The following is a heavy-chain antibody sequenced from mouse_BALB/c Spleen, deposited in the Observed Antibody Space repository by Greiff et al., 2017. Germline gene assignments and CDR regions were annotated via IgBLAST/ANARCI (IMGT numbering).Heavy chain of an antibody. CDR3: ARSTMITYFDV. CDR2: ISSGSSTI. Sequence: EVKLVESGGGLVQPGGSRKLSCAASGFTFSSFGMHWVRQAPEKGLEWVAYISSGSSTIYYADTVKGRFTISRDNPKNTLFLQITSLRSEDTAMYYCARSTMITYFDVWGAGTTVTVSS. D-gene: IGHD2-4*01. CDR1: GFTFSSFG. V-gene: IGHV5-17*02. J-gene: IGHJ1*01.